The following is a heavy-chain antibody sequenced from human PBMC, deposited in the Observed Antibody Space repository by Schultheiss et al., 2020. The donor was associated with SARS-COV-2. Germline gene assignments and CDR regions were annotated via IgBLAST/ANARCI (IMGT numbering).Heavy chain of an antibody. Sequence: LSLTCTVSGGSISSGGYYWSWIRQAPGKGLEWVSYISSSSSTIYYADSVKGRFTISRDNAKNTLYLQMNSLRAEDTAVYYCASHSTIFGVVPYYYYGMDVWGQGTTVTVSS. V-gene: IGHV3-11*04. CDR1: GGSISSGGYY. J-gene: IGHJ6*02. CDR2: ISSSSSTI. D-gene: IGHD3-3*01. CDR3: ASHSTIFGVVPYYYYGMDV.